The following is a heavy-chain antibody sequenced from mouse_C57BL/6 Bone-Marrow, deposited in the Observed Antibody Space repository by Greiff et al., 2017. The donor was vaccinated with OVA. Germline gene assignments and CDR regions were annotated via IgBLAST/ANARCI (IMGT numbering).Heavy chain of an antibody. D-gene: IGHD2-3*01. CDR3: TRDPPYRWLLPNWYFDV. Sequence: EVMLVESGEGLVKPGGSLKLSCAASGFTFSSYAMSWVRQTPEKRLEWVAYISSGGDYIYYADTVKGRFTISRDNARNTLYLQMSSLKSEDTAMYYCTRDPPYRWLLPNWYFDVWGTGTTVTVSS. CDR2: ISSGGDYI. V-gene: IGHV5-9-1*02. J-gene: IGHJ1*03. CDR1: GFTFSSYA.